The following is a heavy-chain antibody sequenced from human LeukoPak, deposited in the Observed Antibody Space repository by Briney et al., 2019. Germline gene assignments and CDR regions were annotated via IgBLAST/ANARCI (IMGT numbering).Heavy chain of an antibody. CDR2: INHSGST. CDR3: ARALWFGESYYYYMDV. J-gene: IGHJ6*03. CDR1: GGSFSGYY. D-gene: IGHD3-10*01. Sequence: SETLSLTCAVYGGSFSGYYWSWIRQPPGKGLEWIGEINHSGSTNYNPSLKSRVTISVDTSKNQFSLKLSSVTAADTAVYYCARALWFGESYYYYMDVWGKGTTVTVSS. V-gene: IGHV4-34*01.